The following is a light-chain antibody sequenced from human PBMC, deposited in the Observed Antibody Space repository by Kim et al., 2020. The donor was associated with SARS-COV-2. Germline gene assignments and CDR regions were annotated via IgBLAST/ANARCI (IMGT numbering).Light chain of an antibody. CDR2: GAS. CDR3: QHYNNWPPYT. Sequence: EVVMTQSPATLSVSPGERVTLSCRASQSVRSNLAWYQQKPGQAPRLLIYGASTRATGIPARFSGSASGTEFTLTISSLQSEDFAVYYCQHYNNWPPYTFGQGTKLEI. V-gene: IGKV3-15*01. J-gene: IGKJ2*01. CDR1: QSVRSN.